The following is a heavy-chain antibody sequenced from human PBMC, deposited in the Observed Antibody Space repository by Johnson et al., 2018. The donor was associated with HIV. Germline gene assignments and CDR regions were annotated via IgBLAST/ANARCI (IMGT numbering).Heavy chain of an antibody. CDR1: GFTFSSYA. Sequence: QMQLVESGGGVVQPGRSLRLSCAASGFTFSSYAMHWVRQAPGKGLEWVAVISYDGSNKYYADSVKGRFTISRDNSKNTLYLQMNSLGAEDTAVYYCARELGSGWGETADAFDIWGQGTMVTVSS. D-gene: IGHD6-19*01. V-gene: IGHV3-30*04. CDR3: ARELGSGWGETADAFDI. CDR2: ISYDGSNK. J-gene: IGHJ3*02.